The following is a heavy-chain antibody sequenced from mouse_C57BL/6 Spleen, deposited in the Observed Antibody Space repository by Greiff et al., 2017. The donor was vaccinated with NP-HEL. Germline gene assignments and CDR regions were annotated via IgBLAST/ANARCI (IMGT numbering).Heavy chain of an antibody. CDR1: GFNIKNTY. CDR2: IDPANGNT. J-gene: IGHJ4*01. V-gene: IGHV14-3*01. D-gene: IGHD1-1*01. CDR3: ANPLITTVDAMDY. Sequence: VHVKQSVAELVRPGASVKLSCTASGFNIKNTYMHWVKQRPEQGLEWIGRIDPANGNTKYAPKFQGKATITADTSSNTAYLQLISLTSEDTAIYYCANPLITTVDAMDYWGQGTSVTVSS.